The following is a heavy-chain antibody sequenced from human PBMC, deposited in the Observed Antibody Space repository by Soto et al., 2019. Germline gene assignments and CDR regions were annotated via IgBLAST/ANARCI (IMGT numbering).Heavy chain of an antibody. CDR2: ISGSGGST. D-gene: IGHD2-2*01. J-gene: IGHJ5*02. Sequence: GESLKISCAASGFTFSSYAMSWVRQAPGKGLEWVSAISGSGGSTYYADSVKGRFTISRDNSKNTLYLQMNSLGAEDTAVYYCAKDWSGYCSSTSCYFEASWFDPWGQGTLVTVSS. V-gene: IGHV3-23*01. CDR1: GFTFSSYA. CDR3: AKDWSGYCSSTSCYFEASWFDP.